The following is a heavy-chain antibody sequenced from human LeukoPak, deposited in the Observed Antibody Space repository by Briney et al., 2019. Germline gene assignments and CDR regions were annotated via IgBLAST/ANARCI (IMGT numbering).Heavy chain of an antibody. CDR1: GYSFTSHY. J-gene: IGHJ6*03. CDR2: INPSGSST. Sequence: GASVKVSCKASGYSFTSHYMHWVRQAPGQGLEWLGLINPSGSSTLYAQKFQGRVTMTRDMSTTTDYMELSSLRSEDTAVYYCTRRGYYYMDVWGKGTTVTVSS. V-gene: IGHV1-46*03. CDR3: TRRGYYYMDV.